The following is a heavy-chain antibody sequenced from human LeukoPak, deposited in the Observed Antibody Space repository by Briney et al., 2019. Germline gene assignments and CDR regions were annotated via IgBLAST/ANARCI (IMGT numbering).Heavy chain of an antibody. V-gene: IGHV4-31*03. CDR3: ANYGSGSYRFDP. CDR2: ISYSGTT. D-gene: IGHD3-10*01. CDR1: GGSISSGGFY. Sequence: SQTLSLTCTVSGGSISSGGFYWSWIRQHPGKGPEWIGYISYSGTTYYNPSLKSRVAISVDTSKNLFSLKLSSVTAADTAVYYCANYGSGSYRFDPWGQGTLVTVSS. J-gene: IGHJ5*02.